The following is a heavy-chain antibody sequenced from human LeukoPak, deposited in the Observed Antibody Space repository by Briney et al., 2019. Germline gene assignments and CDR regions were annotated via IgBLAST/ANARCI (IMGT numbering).Heavy chain of an antibody. Sequence: GGSLRLSCAASGLTFSSYAMSWVRQAPGKGLEWVSAVSGSGGSTYYADSVKGRFTISRDNSKNTLYLQMNSLRAEDTDVYYCAKGFCSSTSCYTWFYFDYWGQGTLVTVSS. CDR2: VSGSGGST. V-gene: IGHV3-23*01. CDR1: GLTFSSYA. J-gene: IGHJ4*02. CDR3: AKGFCSSTSCYTWFYFDY. D-gene: IGHD2-2*02.